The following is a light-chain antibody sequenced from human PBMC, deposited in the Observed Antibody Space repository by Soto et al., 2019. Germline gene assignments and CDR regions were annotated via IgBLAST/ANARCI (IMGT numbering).Light chain of an antibody. CDR1: QSVSSD. Sequence: EIVITQSPTTLSVSPGESATLSCRASQSVSSDLAWYQQKPGQAPRLLIYYTSTRATGFPARFSGGGSGTEFPLTISSLQSEDSAFYYCRQYNKWPITCGQGNDWR. V-gene: IGKV3-15*01. J-gene: IGKJ5*01. CDR3: RQYNKWPIT. CDR2: YTS.